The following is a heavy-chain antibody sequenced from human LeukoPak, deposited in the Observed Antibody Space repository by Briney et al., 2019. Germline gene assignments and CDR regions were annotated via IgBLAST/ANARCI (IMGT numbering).Heavy chain of an antibody. V-gene: IGHV3-53*01. D-gene: IGHD4-11*01. CDR3: ARVHYSYYYYYYGMDV. J-gene: IGHJ6*02. CDR2: IYSGGST. CDR1: GFTVSSNY. Sequence: GGSLRLSCAASGFTVSSNYMSWVRQAPGKGLEWVSVIYSGGSTYYSDSVKGRFTISRDNSKNTLYLQMNSLRAEDTAVYYCARVHYSYYYYYYGMDVWGQGTTVTVSS.